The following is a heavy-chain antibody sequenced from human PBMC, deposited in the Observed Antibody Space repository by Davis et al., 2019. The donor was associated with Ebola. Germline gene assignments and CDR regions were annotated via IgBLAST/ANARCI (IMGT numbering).Heavy chain of an antibody. Sequence: GSLRLSCSVSGGSINSFLWTWTRQPPGKGLEWVGCMFYNGDTKYNPALESRVTISVDTSKNQFSLRLSSVTAADTAMCYCVKDDVTAGRFNYWGQGSLVTVSP. D-gene: IGHD1-20*01. CDR1: GGSINSFL. CDR2: MFYNGDT. J-gene: IGHJ4*02. V-gene: IGHV4-59*08. CDR3: VKDDVTAGRFNY.